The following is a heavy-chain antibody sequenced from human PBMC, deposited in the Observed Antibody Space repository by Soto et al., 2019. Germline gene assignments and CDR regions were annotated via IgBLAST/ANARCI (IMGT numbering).Heavy chain of an antibody. V-gene: IGHV3-30*18. Sequence: QVQLVESGGGVVQPGRSLRLSCAASGFTFSSYGMHWVRQAPGKGLEWVAVISYDGSNKYYADSVKGRFTISRDNSKNTLYLQMNSLRAEDTAVDYCAKDEQGAATDYWGQGTLVTVSS. CDR1: GFTFSSYG. J-gene: IGHJ4*02. CDR3: AKDEQGAATDY. CDR2: ISYDGSNK. D-gene: IGHD6-13*01.